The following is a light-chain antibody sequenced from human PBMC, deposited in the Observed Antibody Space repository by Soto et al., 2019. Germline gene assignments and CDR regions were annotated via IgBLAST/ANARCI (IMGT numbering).Light chain of an antibody. J-gene: IGLJ2*01. Sequence: QSALTQPASVSGSPGQSITISCTGTSPNVGVFKLVSWYQQHPGKAPNLIIFEGDKRPAGVSNRFSGSKSGNAASLTISGRQADDEAHYHCCSYAGESTVTFGGGTKLTVL. CDR1: SPNVGVFKL. CDR2: EGD. CDR3: CSYAGESTVT. V-gene: IGLV2-23*01.